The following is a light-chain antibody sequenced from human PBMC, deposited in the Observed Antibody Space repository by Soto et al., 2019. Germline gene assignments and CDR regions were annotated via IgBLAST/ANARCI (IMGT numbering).Light chain of an antibody. J-gene: IGLJ2*01. V-gene: IGLV1-47*01. CDR2: RNN. Sequence: QPVLTQPPSASGTPGQRVTISCSGSSSNMGGNYVYWYQQLPGTAPKLLIYRNNQRPSGVPDRFSGSKSGTSASLAISGLRSEDEADYYCAAWDDSLSGVVFGGGTKVTVL. CDR1: SSNMGGNY. CDR3: AAWDDSLSGVV.